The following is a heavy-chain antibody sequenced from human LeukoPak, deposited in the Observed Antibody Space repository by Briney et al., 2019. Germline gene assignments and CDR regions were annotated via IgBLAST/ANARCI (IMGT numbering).Heavy chain of an antibody. Sequence: SETLSLTCAVYGGSFSGYYWSWIRQPPGKGLEWIGEINHSGSTSYNPSLKSRVTISVDTSKNQFSLKLSSVTAADTAVYYCSSLTSLGYYFDYWGQGTLVTVSS. CDR2: INHSGST. CDR3: SSLTSLGYYFDY. CDR1: GGSFSGYY. J-gene: IGHJ4*02. V-gene: IGHV4-34*01. D-gene: IGHD3-16*02.